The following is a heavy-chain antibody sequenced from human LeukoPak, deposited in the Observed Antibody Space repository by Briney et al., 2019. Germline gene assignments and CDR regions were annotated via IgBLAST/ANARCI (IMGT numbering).Heavy chain of an antibody. J-gene: IGHJ4*02. CDR1: GFTFSSYV. CDR3: AKDKGREGDY. D-gene: IGHD1-26*01. CDR2: IWFDGNNK. V-gene: IGHV3-33*06. Sequence: GRSLRLSCAASGFTFSSYVMHWVRQAPGKGLEWVTIIWFDGNNKYYADSVKGRFTISRDNSKNTLYLQMNSLRAEDTAVYYCAKDKGREGDYWGQGNLVTVSS.